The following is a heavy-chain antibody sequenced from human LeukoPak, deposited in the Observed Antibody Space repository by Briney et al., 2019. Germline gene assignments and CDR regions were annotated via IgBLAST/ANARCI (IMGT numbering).Heavy chain of an antibody. CDR1: GGSFSGYY. CDR3: ARGGRNYDILTGYYKY. V-gene: IGHV4-34*01. CDR2: INHSGST. J-gene: IGHJ4*02. D-gene: IGHD3-9*01. Sequence: SETLSLTCAVYGGSFSGYYWSWIRQPPGTGREWIGEINHSGSTDYNPSLKSRVTISVDTSKNQFSLKLSSVTAADTAVYYCARGGRNYDILTGYYKYWGQGTLVTVSS.